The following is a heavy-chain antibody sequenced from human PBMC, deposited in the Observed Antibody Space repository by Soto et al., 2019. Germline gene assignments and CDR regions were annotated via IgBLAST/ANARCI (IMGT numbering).Heavy chain of an antibody. CDR2: ISAYNGNT. CDR1: GYTFTSYG. V-gene: IGHV1-18*01. Sequence: GASVKVSCKASGYTFTSYGISWVRQAPGQGLEWMGWISAYNGNTNYAQKLQGRVTMTTDTSTSTAYMELRSLRSDDTAVYYCARDWWYVDHDYYGMDVWGQGTTVTVSS. J-gene: IGHJ6*02. D-gene: IGHD2-15*01. CDR3: ARDWWYVDHDYYGMDV.